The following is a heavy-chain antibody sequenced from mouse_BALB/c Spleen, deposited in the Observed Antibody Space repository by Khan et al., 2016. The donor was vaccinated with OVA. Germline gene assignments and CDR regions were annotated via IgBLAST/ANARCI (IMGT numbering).Heavy chain of an antibody. Sequence: EVQLQESGPGLVKPSQSLFLTCTVTGYSITSDYAWNWIRQFPGNKLEWMGYISSSGSTNYNPALKSRISITRDTSKNQFFLQLNSVTTEDTATYDCARDGTRYNYAMYYWGQGTSVTVSS. J-gene: IGHJ4*01. CDR3: ARDGTRYNYAMYY. V-gene: IGHV3-2*02. CDR2: ISSSGST. D-gene: IGHD2-1*01. CDR1: GYSITSDYA.